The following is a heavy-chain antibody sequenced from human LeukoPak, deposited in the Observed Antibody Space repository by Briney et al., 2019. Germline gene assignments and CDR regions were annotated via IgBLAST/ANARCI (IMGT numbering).Heavy chain of an antibody. D-gene: IGHD3-22*01. V-gene: IGHV4-59*01. CDR1: GGSISSYY. J-gene: IGHJ4*02. CDR2: IYYSGST. Sequence: SETLSLTCTVSGGSISSYYWSWIRQPPGKGLEWIGYIYYSGSTNYNPSLKSRVTISVDTSKNQFSLKLSSVTAADTAVYYCARVRGGYYAPFDYWGQGTLVTVSS. CDR3: ARVRGGYYAPFDY.